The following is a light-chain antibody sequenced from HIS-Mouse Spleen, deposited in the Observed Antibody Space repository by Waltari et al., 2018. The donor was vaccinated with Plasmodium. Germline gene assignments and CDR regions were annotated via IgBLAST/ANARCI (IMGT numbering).Light chain of an antibody. CDR2: QDS. CDR3: QAWDSSTVV. CDR1: KLGDKY. Sequence: SYELTQPPSVSVSPGQTASITCSGDKLGDKYACWYQQKPGQYPVLVIYQDSKRPSGIPERFSGSNSGNTATRTISWTQAMDEADYYCQAWDSSTVVFGGGTKLTVL. J-gene: IGLJ2*01. V-gene: IGLV3-1*01.